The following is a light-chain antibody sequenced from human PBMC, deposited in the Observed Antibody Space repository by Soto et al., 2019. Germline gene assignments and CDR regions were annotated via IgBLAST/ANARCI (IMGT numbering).Light chain of an antibody. CDR2: GNS. CDR3: QSYDSSLSGPCV. Sequence: QSVLTQPPSVSGAPGQRVTLSCTGSGSNIGAGYDVHWYQQLPGTAPKLLIYGNSNRPSGVPDRFSGSKSGTSASLAITGLQAEDEADYYCQSYDSSLSGPCVFGTGTKLTVL. CDR1: GSNIGAGYD. J-gene: IGLJ1*01. V-gene: IGLV1-40*01.